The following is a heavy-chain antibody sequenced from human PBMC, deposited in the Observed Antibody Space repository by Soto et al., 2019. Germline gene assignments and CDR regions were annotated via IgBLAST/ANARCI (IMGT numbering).Heavy chain of an antibody. J-gene: IGHJ5*02. V-gene: IGHV3-23*01. D-gene: IGHD6-6*01. CDR3: AKPSIAARPGGWFDP. Sequence: PGGSLRLSCAASGFTFSSYGMHWVRQAPGKGLEWVSAISGSGGSTYYADSVKGRFTISRDNSKNTLYLQMNSLRAEDTAVYYCAKPSIAARPGGWFDPWGQGTLVTVSS. CDR1: GFTFSSYG. CDR2: ISGSGGST.